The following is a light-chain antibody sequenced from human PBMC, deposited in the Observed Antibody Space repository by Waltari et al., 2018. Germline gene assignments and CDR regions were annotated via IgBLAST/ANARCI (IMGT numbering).Light chain of an antibody. V-gene: IGKV3-20*01. Sequence: LTQSPGTLSLSPGERATLSCRASQNIGTYLVWYQQKPGQPPRLLMYAASRRATGVPDRFSGSGSGTDFSLTISRLEPEDFAVYYCQNHERLPATFGQGTRVEIE. CDR1: QNIGTY. CDR2: AAS. CDR3: QNHERLPAT. J-gene: IGKJ1*01.